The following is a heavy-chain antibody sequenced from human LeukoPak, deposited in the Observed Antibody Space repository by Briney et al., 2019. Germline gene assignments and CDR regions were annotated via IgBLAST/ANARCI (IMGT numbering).Heavy chain of an antibody. Sequence: YADSVKGRFTISRDNSKHTLYLQMNSLRAEDTAVYYCARDIVVVPAAIVSAYYYYYYGMDVWGQGTTVTVSS. J-gene: IGHJ6*02. D-gene: IGHD2-2*01. CDR3: ARDIVVVPAAIVSAYYYYYYGMDV. V-gene: IGHV3-30*01.